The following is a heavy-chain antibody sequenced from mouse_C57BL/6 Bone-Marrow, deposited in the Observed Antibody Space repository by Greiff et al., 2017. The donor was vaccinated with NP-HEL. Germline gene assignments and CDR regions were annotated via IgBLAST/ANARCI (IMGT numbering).Heavy chain of an antibody. CDR1: GFSFNTYA. CDR2: IRSKSNNYAT. Sequence: EVNVVESGGGLVQPKGSLKLSCAASGFSFNTYAMNWVRQAPGKGLEWVARIRSKSNNYATYYADSVKDRFTISRDDSESMLYLQMNNLKTEDTAMYYCVRHDYSYYAMDYWGQGTSVTVSS. J-gene: IGHJ4*01. V-gene: IGHV10-1*01. D-gene: IGHD2-4*01. CDR3: VRHDYSYYAMDY.